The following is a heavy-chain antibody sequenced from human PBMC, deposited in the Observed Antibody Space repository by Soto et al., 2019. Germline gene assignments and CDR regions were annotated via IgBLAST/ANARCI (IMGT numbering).Heavy chain of an antibody. CDR2: IYYSGST. J-gene: IGHJ5*02. V-gene: IGHV4-59*01. D-gene: IGHD2-21*01. Sequence: SETLSLTCTVSGGSISSYYGSWIRQPPGKGLEWIGYIYYSGSTNYNPSLKSRVTISVDTSKNQFSLKLSSVTAADTAVYYCARDLAYLHWFDPWGQGTPVTVSS. CDR3: ARDLAYLHWFDP. CDR1: GGSISSYY.